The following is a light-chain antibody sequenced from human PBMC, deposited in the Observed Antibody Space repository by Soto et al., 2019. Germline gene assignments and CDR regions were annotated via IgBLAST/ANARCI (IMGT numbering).Light chain of an antibody. Sequence: DIEMTQSPSTLSASVGDRISVTCRASQSVSSWLAWYQQKPGKAPKILISQASTLQRGVPSRFSGSGSGTEFTLTISSLQPDDFATYYCQQYNGYSWTFGQGTKVEIK. V-gene: IGKV1-5*03. CDR2: QAS. CDR3: QQYNGYSWT. J-gene: IGKJ1*01. CDR1: QSVSSW.